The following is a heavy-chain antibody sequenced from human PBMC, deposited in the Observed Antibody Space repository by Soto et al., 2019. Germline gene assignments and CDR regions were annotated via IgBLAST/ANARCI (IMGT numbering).Heavy chain of an antibody. CDR2: INGGNGNT. CDR3: ARGKANRPALGRAG. D-gene: IGHD6-25*01. Sequence: QVQVVQSGAEVKKAGDTVKVSCKASGYIFTSYSMHWVRQAPGQRLEWMGYINGGNGNTRYSQKFHDRATITRDPSSNTPYMGRSSLRSQDTGIAFTARGKANRPALGRAGWGQGTTGTV. J-gene: IGHJ6*02. V-gene: IGHV1-3*01. CDR1: GYIFTSYS.